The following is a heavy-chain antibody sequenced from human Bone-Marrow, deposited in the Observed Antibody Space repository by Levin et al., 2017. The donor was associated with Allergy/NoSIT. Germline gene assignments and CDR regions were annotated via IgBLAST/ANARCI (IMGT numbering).Heavy chain of an antibody. Sequence: ASVKVSCKVSGYSLSELAIHWVRQAPGKGLEWMGGFDPEDGEIIYAQKFQGRVTMTEGTSIGTAYLELSSLTSEDTAVYYCAAERWSDGKHGPLDYWGQGTLVTVSS. D-gene: IGHD4-23*01. V-gene: IGHV1-24*01. CDR2: FDPEDGEI. CDR3: AAERWSDGKHGPLDY. CDR1: GYSLSELA. J-gene: IGHJ4*02.